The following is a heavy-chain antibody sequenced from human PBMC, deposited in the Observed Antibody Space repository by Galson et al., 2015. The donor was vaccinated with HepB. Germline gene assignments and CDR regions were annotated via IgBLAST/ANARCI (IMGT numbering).Heavy chain of an antibody. CDR2: IKSDGTSI. CDR1: GFAISNYW. CDR3: TRVQTGNYGRFDS. D-gene: IGHD4-17*01. V-gene: IGHV3-74*01. Sequence: SLRLSCAGSGFAISNYWMHWVRQVPGKGLVWVSRIKSDGTSITYADSVMGRFTISRDNARNMVFLQMNGLRAEDTAIYYCTRVQTGNYGRFDSWGQGTLVTVSS. J-gene: IGHJ4*02.